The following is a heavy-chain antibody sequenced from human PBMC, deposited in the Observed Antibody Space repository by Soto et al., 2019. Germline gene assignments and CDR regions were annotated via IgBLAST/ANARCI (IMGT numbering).Heavy chain of an antibody. CDR3: ARDYYDSSGYYRSLGFDP. Sequence: GASVKVSCKASGGTFSSYAISWVRQAPGQGLEWMGGIIPIFGTANYAQKFQGRVTITADESTSTAYMELSSLRSEDTAVYYCARDYYDSSGYYRSLGFDPWGQGTLVTVPQ. V-gene: IGHV1-69*13. D-gene: IGHD3-22*01. CDR2: IIPIFGTA. CDR1: GGTFSSYA. J-gene: IGHJ5*02.